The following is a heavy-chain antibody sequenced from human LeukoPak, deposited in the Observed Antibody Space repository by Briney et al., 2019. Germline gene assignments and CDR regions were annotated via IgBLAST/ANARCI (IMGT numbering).Heavy chain of an antibody. CDR1: GGSISSYY. CDR2: IYYTGST. V-gene: IGHV4-59*08. Sequence: SETLSLTWPVSGGSISSYYWSWIRQPPGKGMEWIGSIYYTGSTNYNPSLKSRVTISVDTSKNQFSLKLSSVTAADTAVYYCARHNVAVAGTIDYGMDVWGQGTTVTVSS. J-gene: IGHJ6*02. CDR3: ARHNVAVAGTIDYGMDV. D-gene: IGHD6-19*01.